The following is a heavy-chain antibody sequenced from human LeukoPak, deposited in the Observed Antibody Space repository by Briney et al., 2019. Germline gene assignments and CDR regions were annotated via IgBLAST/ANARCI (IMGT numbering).Heavy chain of an antibody. D-gene: IGHD3-16*01. CDR2: ISSSAYTK. V-gene: IGHV3-11*04. J-gene: IGHJ6*03. CDR1: GFNYTDYY. Sequence: GGSLRLSCAASGFNYTDYYMIWIRQAPGKGLEWVSYISSSAYTKYYADSVRGRFTISRDNAKNSLYLQMNSLRAEDTAVYYCAREWGYYMDVWGKGTTVTVSS. CDR3: AREWGYYMDV.